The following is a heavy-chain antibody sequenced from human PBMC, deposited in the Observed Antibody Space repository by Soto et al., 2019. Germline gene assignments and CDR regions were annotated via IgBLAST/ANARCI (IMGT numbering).Heavy chain of an antibody. CDR2: IYYSGST. V-gene: IGHV4-39*01. CDR1: GGSISSSSYY. D-gene: IGHD5-18*01. J-gene: IGHJ6*02. Sequence: PSETLSLTCTVSGGSISSSSYYWGWICQPPGKGLEWIGSIYYSGSTYYNPSLKSRVTISVDTSKNQFSLKLSSVTAADTAVYYCACIFSGGYGYGFYYYGMDVWGQGTTVTVSS. CDR3: ACIFSGGYGYGFYYYGMDV.